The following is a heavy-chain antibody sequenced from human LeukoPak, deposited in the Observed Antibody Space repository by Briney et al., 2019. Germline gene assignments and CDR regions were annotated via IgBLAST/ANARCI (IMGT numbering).Heavy chain of an antibody. CDR1: GGSISNYY. J-gene: IGHJ4*02. CDR3: ARDGEMATIENYFAY. D-gene: IGHD5-24*01. Sequence: SETLSLTCTVSGGSISNYYWGWIRQPPGMGLGWIGSIYYSGSTHYNPSLKSRVTLSLDTSKNQFSLKLSSVTAADTAVYYCARDGEMATIENYFAYWGQGTLVAVSS. V-gene: IGHV4-39*07. CDR2: IYYSGST.